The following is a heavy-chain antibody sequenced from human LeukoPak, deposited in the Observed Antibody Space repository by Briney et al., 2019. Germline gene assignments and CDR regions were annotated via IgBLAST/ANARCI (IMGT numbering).Heavy chain of an antibody. D-gene: IGHD3-10*01. Sequence: ASVKVSCKASGYTFTGYYMHWVRQAPGQGLEWMGWINPNSGSTNYAQKFQGWVTMTRDTSISTAYMELSSLRSEDTAVYYCARGGSGLYYYYYMDVWGKGTTVTVSS. CDR3: ARGGSGLYYYYYMDV. CDR2: INPNSGST. J-gene: IGHJ6*03. V-gene: IGHV1-2*04. CDR1: GYTFTGYY.